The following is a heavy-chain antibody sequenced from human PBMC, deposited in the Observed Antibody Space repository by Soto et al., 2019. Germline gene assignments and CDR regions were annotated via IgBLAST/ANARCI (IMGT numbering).Heavy chain of an antibody. CDR1: EFTFYTYS. J-gene: IGHJ4*02. CDR3: GKDTPVVTFLFDF. V-gene: IGHV3-23*01. Sequence: PGGSLRLSCTASEFTFYTYSITWVRQAPWKGLEWVSSITDTGVSTYYADSVKGRFTISRDNSRNTLYLQMNSLRTDDTAVYYCGKDTPVVTFLFDFWGRGTLVTVSS. CDR2: ITDTGVST. D-gene: IGHD2-21*02.